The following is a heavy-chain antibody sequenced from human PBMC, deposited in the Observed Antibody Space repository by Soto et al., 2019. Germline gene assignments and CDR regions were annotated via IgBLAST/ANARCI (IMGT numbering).Heavy chain of an antibody. CDR2: ITPILGIA. V-gene: IGHV1-69*08. J-gene: IGHJ4*02. CDR3: AREPYGDYSGY. CDR1: GGTFSSYS. D-gene: IGHD4-17*01. Sequence: QVQLVQSGAEVKKPGSSVKVSCKASGGTFSSYSINWVRQAPGQGLEWMGRITPILGIANYEQKFQGRVTIPADKSTSTAYMELSSLRSEDTAVYYCAREPYGDYSGYWGQGTLVTVSS.